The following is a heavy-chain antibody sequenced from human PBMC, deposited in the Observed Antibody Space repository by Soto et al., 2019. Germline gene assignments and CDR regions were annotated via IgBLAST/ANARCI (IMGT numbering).Heavy chain of an antibody. D-gene: IGHD1-20*01. Sequence: ASVKVSCKASGYTFTGYYMHWVRQAPGQGLEWMGWINPNSGGTNYAQKFQGRVTMTRDTSISTAYMELSRLRSDDTAVYYCARDNWNDEAGANHYYYYGMDVWGQGTTVTVSS. V-gene: IGHV1-2*02. J-gene: IGHJ6*02. CDR2: INPNSGGT. CDR1: GYTFTGYY. CDR3: ARDNWNDEAGANHYYYYGMDV.